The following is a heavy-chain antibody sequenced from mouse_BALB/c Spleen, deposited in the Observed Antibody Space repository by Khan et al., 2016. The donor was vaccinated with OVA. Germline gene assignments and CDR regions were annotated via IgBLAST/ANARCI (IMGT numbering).Heavy chain of an antibody. D-gene: IGHD1-1*01. Sequence: EVKLLESGPGLVKPSQSLSLTCTVTGYSITSDYAWNWIRQFPGNKLERMGFISYSGNTKYNPSLKSRFSITRDTSKNPFFLQLNSVTTEDTATYYCARVYGGDFDYWGQGTSLTVSS. CDR3: ARVYGGDFDY. V-gene: IGHV3-2*02. CDR2: ISYSGNT. CDR1: GYSITSDYA. J-gene: IGHJ2*02.